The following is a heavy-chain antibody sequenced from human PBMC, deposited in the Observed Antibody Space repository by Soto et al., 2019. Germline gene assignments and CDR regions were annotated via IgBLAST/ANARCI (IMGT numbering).Heavy chain of an antibody. J-gene: IGHJ4*02. D-gene: IGHD3-10*01. Sequence: PSETLSLTCAVSGYSISSGYYWGWIRQPPGKGLEWIGSIYHSGSTYYNPSLKSRVTISVDTSKNQFSLKLSSVTAADTAVYYCARDFNVLLWFGELLGYFDYWGQGTLVTVSS. V-gene: IGHV4-38-2*02. CDR2: IYHSGST. CDR1: GYSISSGYY. CDR3: ARDFNVLLWFGELLGYFDY.